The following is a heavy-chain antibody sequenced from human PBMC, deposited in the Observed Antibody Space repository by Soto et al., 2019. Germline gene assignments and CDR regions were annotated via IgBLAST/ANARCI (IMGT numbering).Heavy chain of an antibody. V-gene: IGHV3-7*01. J-gene: IGHJ6*03. CDR3: ARGPDAPYYYYYMDV. Sequence: GGSLRLSCAASGFTFSSYWMSWVRQAPGKGLEWVANIKQDGSEKYYVDSVKGRFTISRDNAKNSLYLQMNSLRAEDTAVYYCARGPDAPYYYYYMDVWGKGTTVTVSS. CDR1: GFTFSSYW. D-gene: IGHD2-2*01. CDR2: IKQDGSEK.